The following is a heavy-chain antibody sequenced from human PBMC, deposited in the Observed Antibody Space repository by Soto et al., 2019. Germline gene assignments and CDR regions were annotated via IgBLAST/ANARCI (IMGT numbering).Heavy chain of an antibody. Sequence: QVQLQQWGAGLLNPSETLSLTCAVYGGSFSSYYWSWIRQPPGKGLEWIGEINHGGSANYNPSLKCRVTISLATSRKQFCLKRHSVTAADTAVYYCAPVRTFDKFLSLWGQGTAVTVS. CDR1: GGSFSSYY. V-gene: IGHV4-34*01. J-gene: IGHJ4*02. CDR2: INHGGSA. CDR3: APVRTFDKFLSL.